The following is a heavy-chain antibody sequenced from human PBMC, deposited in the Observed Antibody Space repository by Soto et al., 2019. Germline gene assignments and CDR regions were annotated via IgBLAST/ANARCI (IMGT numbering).Heavy chain of an antibody. J-gene: IGHJ3*02. Sequence: PSETLSLTCTVSGGTISSYYWSWIRQPPGKGLGWIGYIYYSGSTNYNPSLKSRVTISVDTSKNQFSLKLSSVTAADTAVYYCARRHMVCSGGSCYRAFDIWGQGTMVTVSS. D-gene: IGHD2-15*01. CDR3: ARRHMVCSGGSCYRAFDI. CDR1: GGTISSYY. V-gene: IGHV4-59*08. CDR2: IYYSGST.